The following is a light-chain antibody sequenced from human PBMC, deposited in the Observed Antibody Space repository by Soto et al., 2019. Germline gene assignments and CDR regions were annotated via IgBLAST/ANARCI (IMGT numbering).Light chain of an antibody. CDR2: GAS. CDR3: HL. J-gene: IGKJ1*01. V-gene: IGKV3-20*01. CDR1: QSVSSSY. Sequence: EIVMTQSPGSLSLSQGARATLACRASQSVSSSYLAWYQQKPGQAPRLLIYGASSRATGIPDRFSGSGSGTDFTLTISRLEPEDFAVYYCHLFGQGTKGDIK.